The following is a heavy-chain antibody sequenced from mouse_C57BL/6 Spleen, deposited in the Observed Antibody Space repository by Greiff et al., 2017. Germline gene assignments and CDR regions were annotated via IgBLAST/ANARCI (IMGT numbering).Heavy chain of an antibody. Sequence: QVHVKQSGAELARPGASVKMSCKASGYTFTSYTMHWVKQRPGQGLEWIGYINPSSGYTKYNQKFKDKATLTADKSSSTAYMQLSSLTSEDSAVYYCARRYDGYYDYWGQGTTLTVSS. D-gene: IGHD2-3*01. CDR2: INPSSGYT. CDR3: ARRYDGYYDY. V-gene: IGHV1-4*01. CDR1: GYTFTSYT. J-gene: IGHJ2*01.